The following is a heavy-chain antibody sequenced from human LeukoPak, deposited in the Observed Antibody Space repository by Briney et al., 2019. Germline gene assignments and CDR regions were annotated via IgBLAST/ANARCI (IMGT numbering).Heavy chain of an antibody. D-gene: IGHD6-19*01. Sequence: SETLSLTCAVYGGSFSGYYWSWIRQPPGKGLDWFGAINHSGSTNDNPSLKSRVTISVDTSKTPFPLKLSSVTAADTAVYYCARSSRQWLVIVRAFDIWGQGTMVTVSS. CDR2: INHSGST. CDR1: GGSFSGYY. V-gene: IGHV4-34*01. CDR3: ARSSRQWLVIVRAFDI. J-gene: IGHJ3*02.